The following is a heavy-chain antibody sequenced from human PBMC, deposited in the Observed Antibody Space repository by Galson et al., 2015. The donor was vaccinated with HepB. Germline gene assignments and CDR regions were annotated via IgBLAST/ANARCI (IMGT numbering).Heavy chain of an antibody. CDR2: IDWDDDK. CDR1: GFSLSTSGMC. V-gene: IGHV2-70*11. D-gene: IGHD2-15*01. Sequence: PALVKPTQTLTLTCTFSGFSLSTSGMCVSWIRQPPGKALEWLARIDWDDDKYYSTSLKTRLTIAKDTSKNQVVLTMTNMDPVDTATYYWARSIVVEGNYYYGMDVWGQGATVTVSS. J-gene: IGHJ6*02. CDR3: ARSIVVEGNYYYGMDV.